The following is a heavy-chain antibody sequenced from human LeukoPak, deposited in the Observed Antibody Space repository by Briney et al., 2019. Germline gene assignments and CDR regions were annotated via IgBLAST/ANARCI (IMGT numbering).Heavy chain of an antibody. Sequence: SETLSLTCTVSGGSISSSSYYWGWIRQPPGKGLEWIGSIYYSGTTYYNPSLKSRVTISVDTSKNQFSLKLSSVTAADTAVYYCARDLGAAWDFDYWGQGTLVTVSS. J-gene: IGHJ4*02. CDR2: IYYSGTT. CDR1: GGSISSSSYY. D-gene: IGHD3-16*01. CDR3: ARDLGAAWDFDY. V-gene: IGHV4-39*07.